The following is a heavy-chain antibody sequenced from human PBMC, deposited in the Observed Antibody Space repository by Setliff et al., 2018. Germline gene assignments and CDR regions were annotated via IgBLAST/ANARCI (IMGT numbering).Heavy chain of an antibody. CDR2: INHSGST. CDR1: GGSLSGYY. D-gene: IGHD6-13*01. CDR3: ARSASDWAAAGEFDY. J-gene: IGHJ4*02. Sequence: SETLSLTCAVYGGSLSGYYWSWIRQPPGKGLEWIGEINHSGSTNYNPSLKSRVTISVDTSKNQFSLKLSSVTAADTAVYYCARSASDWAAAGEFDYWGQGTLVTVSS. V-gene: IGHV4-34*01.